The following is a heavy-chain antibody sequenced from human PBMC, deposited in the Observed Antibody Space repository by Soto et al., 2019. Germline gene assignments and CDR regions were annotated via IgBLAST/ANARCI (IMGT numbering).Heavy chain of an antibody. D-gene: IGHD3-22*01. V-gene: IGHV4-34*01. Sequence: PSETLSLTCAVYGGSFSGYYWSWIRQPPGKGLEWIGEINHSGSTNYNPSLKSRVTISVDTSKNQFSLKLSSVTAADTAVYYCGITTNYYYYYGMDFWGQGTTVT. CDR2: INHSGST. CDR3: GITTNYYYYYGMDF. CDR1: GGSFSGYY. J-gene: IGHJ6*02.